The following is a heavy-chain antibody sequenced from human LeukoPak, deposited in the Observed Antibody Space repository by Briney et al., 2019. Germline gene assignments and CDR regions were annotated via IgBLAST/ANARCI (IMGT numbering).Heavy chain of an antibody. D-gene: IGHD2-2*01. CDR2: ISSSSSYI. V-gene: IGHV3-21*01. Sequence: GGSLRLSCAASEFTFSSYSMNWVRQAPGKGLEWVSSISSSSSYIYYADSVKGRFTISRDNAKNSLYLQMNSLRAEDTAVYYCASLGVVVPARYMDVWGKGTTVTVSS. CDR1: EFTFSSYS. J-gene: IGHJ6*03. CDR3: ASLGVVVPARYMDV.